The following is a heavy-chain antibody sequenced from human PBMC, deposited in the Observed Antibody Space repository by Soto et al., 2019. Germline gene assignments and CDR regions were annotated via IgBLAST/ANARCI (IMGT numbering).Heavy chain of an antibody. CDR1: NFSISSGYY. CDR2: ISRSGTT. J-gene: IGHJ4*02. CDR3: ARTHSGSYYSLFNY. D-gene: IGHD1-26*01. V-gene: IGHV4-38-2*01. Sequence: PSETLSLTCVVSNFSISSGYYWGWIRQSPGKGRDWIASISRSGTTSYNPSFKSRVTTSVDPSETQFSLMLTAVTAADTAVYYCARTHSGSYYSLFNYWGRGSLVTVSS.